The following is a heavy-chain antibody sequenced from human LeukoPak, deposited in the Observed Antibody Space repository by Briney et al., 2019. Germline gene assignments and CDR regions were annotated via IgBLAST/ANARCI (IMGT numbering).Heavy chain of an antibody. J-gene: IGHJ4*02. V-gene: IGHV1-18*01. CDR1: GYTFTSYG. D-gene: IGHD3-9*01. CDR3: AREGAGYDILTGYSPLGY. CDR2: ISAYNGNT. Sequence: ASVKVSCKASGYTFTSYGISWVRQAPGRGLEWMGWISAYNGNTNYAQKLQGRVTMTTDTSTSTAYVELRSLRSDDTAVYYCAREGAGYDILTGYSPLGYWGQGTLVTVSS.